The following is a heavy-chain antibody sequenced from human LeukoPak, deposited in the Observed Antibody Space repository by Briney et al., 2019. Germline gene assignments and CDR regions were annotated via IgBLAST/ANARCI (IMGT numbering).Heavy chain of an antibody. V-gene: IGHV4-34*01. Sequence: GSLRLSCAASGFTVTSNYISWIRQPPGKGLEWIGEINHSGNTNYNPSLKSRVTISVDTSKNQFSLKLSSLTAADTAVYYCARDQGGLWGQGTLVTVSS. D-gene: IGHD3-16*01. CDR2: INHSGNT. J-gene: IGHJ4*02. CDR3: ARDQGGL. CDR1: GFTVTSNY.